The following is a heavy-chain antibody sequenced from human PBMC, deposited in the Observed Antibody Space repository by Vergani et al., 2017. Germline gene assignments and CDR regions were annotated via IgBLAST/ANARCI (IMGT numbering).Heavy chain of an antibody. CDR3: ARGANWNYFGSGYYMDV. D-gene: IGHD1-7*01. CDR1: AFTFSSYS. CDR2: ITSRGSYE. Sequence: EVQRVESGGGLVKPGGSLRLSCAASAFTFSSYSMNWVRQAPGKGLEWVSSITSRGSYEYYADSVKGRFTITRDNAKNSLYLQMNSLRAEDTAVYYCARGANWNYFGSGYYMDVWGKGTTVTVSS. V-gene: IGHV3-21*01. J-gene: IGHJ6*03.